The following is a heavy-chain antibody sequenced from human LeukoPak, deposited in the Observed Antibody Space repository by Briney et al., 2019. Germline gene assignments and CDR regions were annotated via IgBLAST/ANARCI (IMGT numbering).Heavy chain of an antibody. CDR1: GFTFSKYW. D-gene: IGHD6-19*01. J-gene: IGHJ4*02. V-gene: IGHV3-74*01. CDR2: INTDGTVT. Sequence: PGGSLRLSCAASGFTFSKYWMLWVRQAPGKGLESVSRINTDGTVTTYAESEKGRFTVSRDHADNTMFLQMNSVRDEDTAVYYCATKQWLAPPPDSWGQGTPVTVSS. CDR3: ATKQWLAPPPDS.